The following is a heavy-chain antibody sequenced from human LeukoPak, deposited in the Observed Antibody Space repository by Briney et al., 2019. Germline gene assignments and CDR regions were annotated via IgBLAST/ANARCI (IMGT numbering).Heavy chain of an antibody. Sequence: ASVKVSCKASGVTFSSYAISLVRQAPGQGLEWMGGIIPIFGTANYAQKFQGRVTITTDESTSTAYMELSSLRSEDTAGYYCARDYDSSGYCGPWREGTLVTVYS. D-gene: IGHD3-22*01. CDR2: IIPIFGTA. CDR3: ARDYDSSGYCGP. J-gene: IGHJ5*02. CDR1: GVTFSSYA. V-gene: IGHV1-69*05.